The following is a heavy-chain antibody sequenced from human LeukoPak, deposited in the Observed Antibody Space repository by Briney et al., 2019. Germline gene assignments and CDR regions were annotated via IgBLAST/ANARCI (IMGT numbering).Heavy chain of an antibody. V-gene: IGHV1-2*02. CDR1: GYTFTDSY. CDR2: INPNSGGT. D-gene: IGHD5-18*01. CDR3: ARVRYSYDLRHITYYYYMDV. J-gene: IGHJ6*03. Sequence: ASVKVSCKASGYTFTDSYIHWVRQAPGQGLEWMGWINPNSGGTNYAQKFQGRVTMTRDTSISTAYMELSRLRSGDTAVYYCARVRYSYDLRHITYYYYMDVWGKGTTVTISS.